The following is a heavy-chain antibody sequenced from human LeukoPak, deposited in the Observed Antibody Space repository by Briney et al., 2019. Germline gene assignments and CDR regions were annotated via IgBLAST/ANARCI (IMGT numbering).Heavy chain of an antibody. D-gene: IGHD4-17*01. CDR1: GGSISSGGYY. CDR2: IYYSGGT. Sequence: PSETLSLTCTVSGGSISSGGYYWSWIRQHPGKGLEWIGYIYYSGGTYYNPSLKSRVTISVDTSKNQFSLKLSSVTAADTAVYYCARGWYGDSLDYWGQGTLVTVSS. CDR3: ARGWYGDSLDY. J-gene: IGHJ4*02. V-gene: IGHV4-31*03.